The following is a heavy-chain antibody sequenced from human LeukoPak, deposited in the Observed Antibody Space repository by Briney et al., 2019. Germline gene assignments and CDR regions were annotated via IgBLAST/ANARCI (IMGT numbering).Heavy chain of an antibody. CDR3: ARVLDGYSYGRRNYYFDY. J-gene: IGHJ4*02. Sequence: PSETLFLTCTVSGGSISSSSYYWGWIRHPPGKWLEWLRSIYYSGSTYYNPSLKSRVTISVDTSKNQFSLKLSSVTAADTAVYYCARVLDGYSYGRRNYYFDYWGQGTLVTVSS. CDR2: IYYSGST. CDR1: GGSISSSSYY. D-gene: IGHD5-18*01. V-gene: IGHV4-39*07.